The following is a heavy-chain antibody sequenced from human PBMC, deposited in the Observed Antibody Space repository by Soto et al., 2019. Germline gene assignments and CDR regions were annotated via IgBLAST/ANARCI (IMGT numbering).Heavy chain of an antibody. CDR1: GYTFTSYD. CDR2: MNPNSGNT. D-gene: IGHD3-3*01. CDR3: ARNYYDFWSGYSDYYYYYYMDV. J-gene: IGHJ6*03. Sequence: QVQLVQSGAEVKKPGASVKVSCKASGYTFTSYDINWVRQATGQGLEWMGWMNPNSGNTGYAQKFHGRVTMTRNTSISTAYMELSSLRSEDTAVYYCARNYYDFWSGYSDYYYYYYMDVWGKGTTVTVSS. V-gene: IGHV1-8*01.